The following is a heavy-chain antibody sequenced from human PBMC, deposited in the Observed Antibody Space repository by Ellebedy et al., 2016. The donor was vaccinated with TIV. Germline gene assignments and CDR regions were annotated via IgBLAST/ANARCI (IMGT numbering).Heavy chain of an antibody. Sequence: AASVTVSCKASGYTFTSNGISWVRQAPGQGLEWMGWISTHSGNTNYAQKLQGRVTMTTDTSTSTAYMELRSLRSDDTAVYYCARSRSASAIFGVGVWGQGTTVTVSS. J-gene: IGHJ6*02. CDR1: GYTFTSNG. CDR3: ARSRSASAIFGVGV. CDR2: ISTHSGNT. V-gene: IGHV1-18*01. D-gene: IGHD3-3*01.